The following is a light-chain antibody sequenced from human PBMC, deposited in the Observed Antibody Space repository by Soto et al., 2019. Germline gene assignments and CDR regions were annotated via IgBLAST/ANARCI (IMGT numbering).Light chain of an antibody. CDR1: SANIGNNY. Sequence: QSVLTQPPSASGTPGQRVTISCSGRSANIGNNYVCWYQQLPGTAPKLLIYSNNQRPSGVPDRFSGPKSGTSASLAISGLRSEDEADYYCVSWDDSLSGLVFGTGTKVTVL. CDR3: VSWDDSLSGLV. V-gene: IGLV1-47*02. J-gene: IGLJ1*01. CDR2: SNN.